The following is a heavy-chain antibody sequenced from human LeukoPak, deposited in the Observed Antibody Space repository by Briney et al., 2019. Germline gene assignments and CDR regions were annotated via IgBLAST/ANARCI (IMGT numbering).Heavy chain of an antibody. J-gene: IGHJ4*02. V-gene: IGHV3-7*01. CDR3: ARADIVATIWGGIYDNGYY. D-gene: IGHD5-12*01. Sequence: GGSLRLSCAASGFTFSSYWMSWVRQAPGKGLEWVANIKQDGSEKYYVDSVKGRFTISRDNAKNSLYLQMNSLRAEDTAVYYCARADIVATIWGGIYDNGYYWGQGTLVTVSP. CDR2: IKQDGSEK. CDR1: GFTFSSYW.